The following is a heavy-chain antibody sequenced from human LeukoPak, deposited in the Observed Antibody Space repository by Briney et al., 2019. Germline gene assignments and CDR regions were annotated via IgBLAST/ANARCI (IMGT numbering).Heavy chain of an antibody. CDR2: IKHDGSEK. CDR3: TMIEWERWRG. D-gene: IGHD1-26*01. CDR1: GFTFSRYW. Sequence: GGSLRLSCAASGFTFSRYWMTWVRQAPGKGLEWVANIKHDGSEKYYLDSVKGRFSISRDNAKNSLYLQMNSLRAEDTAVYYCTMIEWERWRGWGQGTLVTVSS. J-gene: IGHJ4*02. V-gene: IGHV3-7*01.